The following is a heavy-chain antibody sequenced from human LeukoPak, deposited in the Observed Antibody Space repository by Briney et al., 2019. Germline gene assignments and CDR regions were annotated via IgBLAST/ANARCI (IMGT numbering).Heavy chain of an antibody. J-gene: IGHJ3*02. CDR3: ARPKIAAAGTIAFDI. CDR2: INHSGST. V-gene: IGHV4-34*01. Sequence: SETLSPTCAVYGGSFSGYYWSWIRQPPGKGLEWIGEINHSGSTNYNPSLKSRVTISVDTSKNQFSLKLSSVTAADTAVYYCARPKIAAAGTIAFDIWGQGTMVTVSS. CDR1: GGSFSGYY. D-gene: IGHD6-13*01.